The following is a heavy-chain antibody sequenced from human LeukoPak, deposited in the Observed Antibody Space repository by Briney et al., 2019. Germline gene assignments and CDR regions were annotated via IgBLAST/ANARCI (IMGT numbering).Heavy chain of an antibody. D-gene: IGHD3-10*01. CDR1: DGSFNGFY. V-gene: IGHV4-34*01. CDR2: INHSGST. CDR3: ARPTYYYGSGSTY. J-gene: IGHJ4*02. Sequence: ETLSLTCAVYDGSFNGFYWSWIRQPPGKGLEWIGEINHSGSTNYNPSLKSRVTISVDTSKNQFSLKLTSVTAADTAVYYCARPTYYYGSGSTYWGQGTLVTVSS.